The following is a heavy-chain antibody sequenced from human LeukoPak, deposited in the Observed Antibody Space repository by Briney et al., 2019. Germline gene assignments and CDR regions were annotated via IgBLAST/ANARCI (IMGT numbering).Heavy chain of an antibody. V-gene: IGHV3-21*01. J-gene: IGHJ3*02. CDR2: ISSSSSYI. Sequence: PGGSLRLSCAASGFTFSSYSMNWVRQAPGKGLEWVSSISSSSSYIYYADSVKGRFTISRDNAKNSLYLQMNSLRAEDTAVYYCARDANSTIFGVVIPRAFDIWGQGTMVTVSS. D-gene: IGHD3-3*01. CDR1: GFTFSSYS. CDR3: ARDANSTIFGVVIPRAFDI.